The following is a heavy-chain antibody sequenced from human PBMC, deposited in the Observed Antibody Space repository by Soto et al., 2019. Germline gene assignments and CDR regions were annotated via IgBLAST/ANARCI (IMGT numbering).Heavy chain of an antibody. CDR2: ISAYNGNT. V-gene: IGHV1-18*04. CDR1: GYTFTSYG. CDR3: ARVRRDVNWFDP. Sequence: ASMKVSCKASGYTFTSYGISCVRQAPGQGLEWMGWISAYNGNTNYAQKLQGRVTMTTDTSTSTAYMELRSLRSDDTAVYYCARVRRDVNWFDPWGQGTLVTVSS. J-gene: IGHJ5*02.